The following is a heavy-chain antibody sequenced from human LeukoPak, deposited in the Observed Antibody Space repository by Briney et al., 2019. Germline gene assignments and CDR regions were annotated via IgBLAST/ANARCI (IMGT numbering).Heavy chain of an antibody. CDR3: AKGGWLGIFQNYYMDV. J-gene: IGHJ6*03. CDR1: GFTFSSDA. Sequence: GGSLRLSCAASGFTFSSDAMSWVRQAPGKGLGWVSAISHIGGSTYCADSVKGRFTISRDNSKNTLYLQMNTLRSEDTATYYCAKGGWLGIFQNYYMDVWGKGTTVTVSS. D-gene: IGHD6-19*01. CDR2: ISHIGGST. V-gene: IGHV3-23*01.